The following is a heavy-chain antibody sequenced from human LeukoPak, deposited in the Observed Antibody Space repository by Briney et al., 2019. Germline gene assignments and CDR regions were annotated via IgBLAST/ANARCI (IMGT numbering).Heavy chain of an antibody. Sequence: SETLSLTCAVSGYSISSGYYWGWIRQPPGKGLEWIGSIYHSGSTYYNPSLKSRVTISVDTSKNQFSLKLSSVTAADTAVYYCARMDIVVAPAAKVGVGTIDYWGQGTLVTVSS. D-gene: IGHD2-2*03. CDR3: ARMDIVVAPAAKVGVGTIDY. CDR1: GYSISSGYY. J-gene: IGHJ4*02. V-gene: IGHV4-38-2*01. CDR2: IYHSGST.